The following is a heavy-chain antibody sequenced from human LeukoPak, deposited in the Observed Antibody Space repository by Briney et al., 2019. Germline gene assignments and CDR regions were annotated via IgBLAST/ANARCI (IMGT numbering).Heavy chain of an antibody. Sequence: ASVKVSCKASGYTFASYYMHWVRQAPGQGLEWMGIINPSGGSTSYAQKFQGRVTMTRDTSTSTVYMELSSLRSEDTAVYYCARAPLEWFIHYCYGMDVWGQGTTVTVSS. D-gene: IGHD3-3*01. CDR2: INPSGGST. J-gene: IGHJ6*02. CDR3: ARAPLEWFIHYCYGMDV. CDR1: GYTFASYY. V-gene: IGHV1-46*01.